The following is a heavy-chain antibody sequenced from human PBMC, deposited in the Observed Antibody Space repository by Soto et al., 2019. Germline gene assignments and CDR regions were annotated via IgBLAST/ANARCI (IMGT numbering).Heavy chain of an antibody. CDR1: GFTFSSYA. CDR2: ISGSGGST. J-gene: IGHJ4*02. Sequence: GGSLRLSCAASGFTFSSYAMSWVRQAPGKGLEWVSAISGSGGSTYYADSVKGRFTISRDNSKNTVFLQMNSLRAEDTAVYYCAKLPLPLYSFDYWGQGTLVTVSS. CDR3: AKLPLPLYSFDY. V-gene: IGHV3-23*01.